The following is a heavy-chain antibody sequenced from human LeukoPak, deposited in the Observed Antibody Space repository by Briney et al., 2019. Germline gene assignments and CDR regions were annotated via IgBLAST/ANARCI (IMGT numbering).Heavy chain of an antibody. Sequence: ASVKVSCKASGYTFGDYYMHWVRQAPGQGLEWMGWINPNSGDTNYAQKFRGRVTMTRDTSITTAYTELSTVTSDDTAVYFCAREPRRHFDYWGQGTLVTVSS. V-gene: IGHV1-2*02. J-gene: IGHJ4*02. CDR1: GYTFGDYY. CDR2: INPNSGDT. CDR3: AREPRRHFDY.